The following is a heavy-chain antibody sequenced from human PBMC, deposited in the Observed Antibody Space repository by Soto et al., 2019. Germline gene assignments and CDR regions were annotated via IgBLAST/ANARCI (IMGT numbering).Heavy chain of an antibody. V-gene: IGHV4-30-4*01. D-gene: IGHD6-6*01. CDR3: ARERPDGARLDP. J-gene: IGHJ5*02. CDR1: GDSISSGDYY. CDR2: IYHSGST. Sequence: SETLSLTCTVSGDSISSGDYYWSWIRQPPGKGLEWIGYIYHSGSTYYNPSLKSRVTISVDTSKNQFSLKLSSVTAADTAVYYCARERPDGARLDPWGQGTLVTVS.